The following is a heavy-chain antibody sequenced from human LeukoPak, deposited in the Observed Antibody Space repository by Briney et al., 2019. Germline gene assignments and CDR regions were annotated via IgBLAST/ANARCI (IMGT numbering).Heavy chain of an antibody. CDR3: ARATYTSSSAFDY. J-gene: IGHJ4*02. Sequence: GGSLRLSCAASGFTFSSYSMNWVRQAPGKGLEWVSYISSSSSTIYYADSVKGRFTISRDTAKNSLSLQMDSLRAEDTAVYYCARATYTSSSAFDYWGQRTLVTVSS. V-gene: IGHV3-48*04. CDR2: ISSSSSTI. CDR1: GFTFSSYS. D-gene: IGHD6-6*01.